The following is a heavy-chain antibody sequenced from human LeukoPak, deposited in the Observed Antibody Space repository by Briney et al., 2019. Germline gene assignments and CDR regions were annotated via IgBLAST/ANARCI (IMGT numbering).Heavy chain of an antibody. J-gene: IGHJ4*02. Sequence: SGGSLRLSCAASGFTFSSHGMNWVRQAPGKGLEWVSGIIPSGHTTYYADSVRGRFTISRDNSKNTLYLQMNSLRGDDTAIYYCARDPRGPTGYDHSGRDTFDYWGQGTLVTVSS. CDR1: GFTFSSHG. CDR3: ARDPRGPTGYDHSGRDTFDY. CDR2: IIPSGHTT. V-gene: IGHV3-23*01. D-gene: IGHD3-22*01.